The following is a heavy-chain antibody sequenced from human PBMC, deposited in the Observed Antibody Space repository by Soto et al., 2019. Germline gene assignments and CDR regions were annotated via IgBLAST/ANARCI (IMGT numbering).Heavy chain of an antibody. D-gene: IGHD2-15*01. J-gene: IGHJ4*02. V-gene: IGHV3-23*01. Sequence: PGGSLRLSCAACGFAFCSYAMSWVRQAPGHGLEWVSAISGRGGSTYYAASAKGRLTISRDNSKNTLYLQMNSLKAEDTAVFYCPKVADPATGTPPAFDYWGQGTLVTVSS. CDR2: ISGRGGST. CDR3: PKVADPATGTPPAFDY. CDR1: GFAFCSYA.